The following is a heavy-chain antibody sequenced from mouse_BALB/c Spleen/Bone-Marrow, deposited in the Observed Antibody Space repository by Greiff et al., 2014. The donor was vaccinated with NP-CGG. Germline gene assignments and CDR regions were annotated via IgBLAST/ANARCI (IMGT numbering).Heavy chain of an antibody. J-gene: IGHJ3*01. CDR3: AREEVRRLAWFAY. Sequence: VQLVESGAELARPGASVKLSCKASGYTFTDYYMNWVKQRTGQGLEWIGEIYPGSGNTYYNEKFRGKAALTADKSSSTVYMQLSSLTSEDSAVYFCAREEVRRLAWFAYWGQGTLVTVSA. CDR2: IYPGSGNT. CDR1: GYTFTDYY. V-gene: IGHV1-77*01.